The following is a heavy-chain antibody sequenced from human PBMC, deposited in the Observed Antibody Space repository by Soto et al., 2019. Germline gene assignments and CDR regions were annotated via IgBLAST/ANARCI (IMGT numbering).Heavy chain of an antibody. J-gene: IGHJ4*02. D-gene: IGHD2-15*01. CDR2: IIPIFGTA. V-gene: IGHV1-69*01. Sequence: QVQLVQSGAEVKKPGSSVKVSCKASGGTFSSYAISWVRQAPGQGLEWMGGIIPIFGTANYAQKFQGRVTITADESTSTAYMELSSLRSEDTAVYYCARYGGGSSFQGYYFDYWGQGTLVTVSS. CDR3: ARYGGGSSFQGYYFDY. CDR1: GGTFSSYA.